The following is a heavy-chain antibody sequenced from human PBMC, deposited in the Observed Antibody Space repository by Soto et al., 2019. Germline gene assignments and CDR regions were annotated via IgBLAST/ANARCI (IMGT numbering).Heavy chain of an antibody. CDR3: ARSPITYGDFYFDY. V-gene: IGHV4-31*03. CDR2: IYYSGST. D-gene: IGHD4-17*01. J-gene: IGHJ4*02. Sequence: SETLSLTCTVSGGSISSGGYYWSWIRQHPGKGLEWIGYIYYSGSTYYNPSLKSRVTISVDTSKNQFSLKLSSVTAADTAVYYCARSPITYGDFYFDYWGQGTLVTVSS. CDR1: GGSISSGGYY.